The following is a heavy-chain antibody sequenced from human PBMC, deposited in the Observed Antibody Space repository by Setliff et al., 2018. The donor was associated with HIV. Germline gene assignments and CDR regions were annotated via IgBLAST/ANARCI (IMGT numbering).Heavy chain of an antibody. J-gene: IGHJ4*02. CDR3: ASAPLTTVTTGPRYYLDS. Sequence: ASVKVSCKAAGYTLTNYHMHWVRQAPGQGLEWMGVINPSGGITTSAQKFLGRVTMTKDTSTSTVYMEVSNLKSEDTAVYYCASAPLTTVTTGPRYYLDSWGQGTLVTVSS. CDR1: GYTLTNYH. V-gene: IGHV1-46*01. D-gene: IGHD4-17*01. CDR2: INPSGGIT.